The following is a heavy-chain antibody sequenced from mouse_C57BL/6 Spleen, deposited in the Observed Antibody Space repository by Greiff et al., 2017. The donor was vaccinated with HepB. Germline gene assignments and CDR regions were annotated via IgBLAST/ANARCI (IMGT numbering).Heavy chain of an antibody. D-gene: IGHD1-2*01. CDR3: ARTITTYFDY. CDR1: GYAFSSYW. CDR2: IYPGDGDT. J-gene: IGHJ2*01. Sequence: VQGVESGAELVKPGASVKISCKASGYAFSSYWMNWVKQRPGKGLEWIGQIYPGDGDTNYNGKFKGKATLTADKSSSTAYMQLSSLTTEDSAIYYCARTITTYFDYWGQGTTLTVSS. V-gene: IGHV1-80*01.